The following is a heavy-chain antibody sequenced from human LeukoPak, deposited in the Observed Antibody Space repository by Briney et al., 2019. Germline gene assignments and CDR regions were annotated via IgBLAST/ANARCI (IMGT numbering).Heavy chain of an antibody. Sequence: SETLSLTCTVSGGSINSYYWSWIRQPPGKGLEWIGYIYYSGSTNYNPSLKSRVTISVDTSKNQFSLKLSSVTAADTAVYHCARALRSSTSLAGYWGQGTLVTVSS. CDR1: GGSINSYY. D-gene: IGHD2-2*01. CDR3: ARALRSSTSLAGY. V-gene: IGHV4-59*01. J-gene: IGHJ4*02. CDR2: IYYSGST.